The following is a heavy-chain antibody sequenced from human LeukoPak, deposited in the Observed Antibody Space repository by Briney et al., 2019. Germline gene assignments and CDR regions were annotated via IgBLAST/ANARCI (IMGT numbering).Heavy chain of an antibody. CDR1: GFTFSSYA. J-gene: IGHJ6*04. CDR3: ARGRPYSSGPWMDV. Sequence: GGSLRLSCAASGFTFSSYAMHWVRQAPGKGLEWVAVISYDGSNKYYADSVKGRFTISRDNSKNTLYLQMNSLRAEDTAVYYCARGRPYSSGPWMDVWGKGTSVTISS. CDR2: ISYDGSNK. D-gene: IGHD6-19*01. V-gene: IGHV3-30*04.